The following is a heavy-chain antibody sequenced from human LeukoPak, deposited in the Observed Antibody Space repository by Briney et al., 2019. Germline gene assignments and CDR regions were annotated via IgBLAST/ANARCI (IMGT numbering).Heavy chain of an antibody. D-gene: IGHD2-2*01. V-gene: IGHV3-21*01. CDR3: ARRYCSITSCYVNDY. CDR1: GLTFSSYS. J-gene: IGHJ4*02. Sequence: PGGSLRLSCAASGLTFSSYSMNCVRQAPGKGLEWVSSISSSSSYIYYADSVKGRFTISRDNAKNSLYLQMNSLRAEDTAVYYCARRYCSITSCYVNDYWGQGTLVTVSS. CDR2: ISSSSSYI.